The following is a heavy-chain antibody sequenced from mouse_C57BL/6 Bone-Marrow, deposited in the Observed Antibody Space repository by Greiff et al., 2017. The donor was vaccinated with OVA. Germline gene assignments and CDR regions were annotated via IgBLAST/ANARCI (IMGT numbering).Heavy chain of an antibody. V-gene: IGHV1-56*01. D-gene: IGHD3-2*02. J-gene: IGHJ3*01. Sequence: QVQLQQSGPELARPGASVKISCKAPGYTFTSHWMQWVRQRPGQGLAWIGEIFPGSGSTYYNEKFKGKATLTVDTSSSTAYMQLSSLTSEDSAVYFCARSDSSGYGWFAYWGQGTLVTVSA. CDR3: ARSDSSGYGWFAY. CDR2: IFPGSGST. CDR1: GYTFTSHW.